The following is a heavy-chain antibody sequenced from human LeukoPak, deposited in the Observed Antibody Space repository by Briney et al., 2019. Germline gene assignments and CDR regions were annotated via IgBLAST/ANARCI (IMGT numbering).Heavy chain of an antibody. CDR3: ARDFNWASDF. D-gene: IGHD1-1*01. V-gene: IGHV1-18*01. CDR2: ISAYTGVR. J-gene: IGHJ3*01. Sequence: ASVKVSCKASGYTFTSYGISWVRQAPGQGLEWMGWISAYTGVRKYSENFQGRVTITTDTSARSAYMELSSLTSEDTAVYYCARDFNWASDFWGRGTMVTVSS. CDR1: GYTFTSYG.